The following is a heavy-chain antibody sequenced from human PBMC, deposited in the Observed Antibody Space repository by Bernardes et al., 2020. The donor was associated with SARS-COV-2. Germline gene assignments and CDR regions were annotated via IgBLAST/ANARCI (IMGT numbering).Heavy chain of an antibody. CDR1: GYSFNNFW. J-gene: IGHJ3*01. V-gene: IGHV5-51*01. D-gene: IGHD2-21*01. Sequence: GESLKISCTASGYSFNNFWIAWVRQMPGKGLEWMVSIYSGDSDTRYSPSFQGHVTISADRSITTAYLQWTTLEASDTAMYYCARPAANGGDSLRAFDVWGQGTKVGVS. CDR3: ARPAANGGDSLRAFDV. CDR2: IYSGDSDT.